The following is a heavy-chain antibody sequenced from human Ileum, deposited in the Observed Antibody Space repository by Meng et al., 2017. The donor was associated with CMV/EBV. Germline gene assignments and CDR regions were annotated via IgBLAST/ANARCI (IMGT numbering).Heavy chain of an antibody. CDR3: ARDSSTISKDY. V-gene: IGHV3-21*01. CDR2: ISSGSSFI. CDR1: AFTFRSFT. Sequence: GSLRLSCAASAFTFRSFTMNWVRQAPGKGLEWVSSISSGSSFIYYADSVKGRFTISRDNAKNSLYLQMNSLRAEDTAVYYCARDSSTISKDYWGQGTLVTVSS. D-gene: IGHD5/OR15-5a*01. J-gene: IGHJ4*02.